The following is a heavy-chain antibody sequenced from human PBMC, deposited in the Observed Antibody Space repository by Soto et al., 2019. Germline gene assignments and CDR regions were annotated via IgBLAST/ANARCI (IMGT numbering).Heavy chain of an antibody. Sequence: GASVKVSCKASGGTFNNYVINWVRQAPGQGLEWMAGIIPIFGTPNCAQKFQGRVTITADKSTSTAYMELNSLRSEDTAVYYCAGRCDGTNCLAHFDYWGQGTLVTVTS. D-gene: IGHD2-2*01. CDR1: GGTFNNYV. CDR3: AGRCDGTNCLAHFDY. CDR2: IIPIFGTP. J-gene: IGHJ4*02. V-gene: IGHV1-69*06.